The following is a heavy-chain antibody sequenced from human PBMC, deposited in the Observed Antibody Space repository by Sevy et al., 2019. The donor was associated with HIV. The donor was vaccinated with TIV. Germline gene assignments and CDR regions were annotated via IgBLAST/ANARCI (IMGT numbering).Heavy chain of an antibody. CDR3: ASGAHLPLDGFDF. CDR1: GYRFSNNW. V-gene: IGHV5-51*01. D-gene: IGHD1-26*01. Sequence: GESLKISCQGSGYRFSNNWVAWVRQRPGKGLEGMGMIYPGNSDTRYSTSFQGQVIISADKSIGTAYGQWRGLKASDTAIYYCASGAHLPLDGFDFWGQGTGVTVSS. CDR2: IYPGNSDT. J-gene: IGHJ3*01.